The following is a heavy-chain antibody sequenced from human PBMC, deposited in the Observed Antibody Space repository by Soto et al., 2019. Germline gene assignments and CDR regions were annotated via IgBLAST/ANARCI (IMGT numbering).Heavy chain of an antibody. D-gene: IGHD1-26*01. CDR3: ARVGATNAFDI. CDR2: IYYSGST. CDR1: GGSISSYY. V-gene: IGHV4-59*01. J-gene: IGHJ3*02. Sequence: SETLSLTCTVSGGSISSYYWSWIRQPPGKGLEWIGYIYYSGSTNYNPSLKSRVTISVDTSKNQFSLKLSSVTAADTAVYYCARVGATNAFDIWGQGTMVTVSS.